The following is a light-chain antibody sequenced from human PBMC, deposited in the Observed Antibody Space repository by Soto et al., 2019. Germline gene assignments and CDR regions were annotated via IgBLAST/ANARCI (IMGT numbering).Light chain of an antibody. CDR2: EGS. CDR1: SSDVGNYKL. V-gene: IGLV2-23*01. Sequence: QSVLTQPASVSGSPGQSITISCTGTSSDVGNYKLVSWYQQHPGKAPKLMIYEGSKRPSGVSNRFSGSKSGNTASLTIAGLQAEDEADYYCCSYVRSSTFYVFGTGTKLTVL. CDR3: CSYVRSSTFYV. J-gene: IGLJ1*01.